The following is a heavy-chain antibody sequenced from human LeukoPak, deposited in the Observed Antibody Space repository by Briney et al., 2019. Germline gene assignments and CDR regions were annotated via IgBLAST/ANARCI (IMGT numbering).Heavy chain of an antibody. Sequence: PGGSLRLSCAASGFTLSDYSMKWVRQAPGKGLEWISYIGIDSGNTNYADSVKGRFTISGDKAKNSLYLQMNSLRVEDTAVYYCARDYKYAFGNWGQGTLVTVSS. D-gene: IGHD5-24*01. CDR1: GFTLSDYS. V-gene: IGHV3-48*01. J-gene: IGHJ4*02. CDR3: ARDYKYAFGN. CDR2: IGIDSGNT.